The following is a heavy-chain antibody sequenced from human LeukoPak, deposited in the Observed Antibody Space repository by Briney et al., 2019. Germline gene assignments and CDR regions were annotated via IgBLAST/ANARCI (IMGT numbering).Heavy chain of an antibody. D-gene: IGHD4-17*01. Sequence: KPSETLSLTCAVSGYSISSGYYWGWIRQPPGKGLEWIGSIYHSGSTYYNPSLKSRVTMSVDTSKNQFSLKLSSVTAADTAVYYCAREDGDAGFDYWGQGTLVTVSS. J-gene: IGHJ4*02. CDR3: AREDGDAGFDY. CDR2: IYHSGST. CDR1: GYSISSGYY. V-gene: IGHV4-38-2*02.